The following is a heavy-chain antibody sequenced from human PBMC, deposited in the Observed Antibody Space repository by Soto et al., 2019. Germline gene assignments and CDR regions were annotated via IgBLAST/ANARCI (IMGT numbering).Heavy chain of an antibody. J-gene: IGHJ2*01. V-gene: IGHV3-49*04. CDR1: GFTFGDYA. Sequence: GGSLRLSCTASGFTFGDYAMSWVRQAPGKGLEWVGFIRSTAYGGSTEYAASEKGRFTIERDDTKSIAYLQRNSLKTDDTAVYYLTGVTSGELEYFDLWGRGTPVTVSS. CDR3: TGVTSGELEYFDL. CDR2: IRSTAYGGST. D-gene: IGHD3-16*01.